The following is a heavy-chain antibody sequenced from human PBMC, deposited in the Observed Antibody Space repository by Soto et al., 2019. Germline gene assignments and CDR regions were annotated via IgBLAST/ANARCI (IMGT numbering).Heavy chain of an antibody. Sequence: QVQLVQSGPEVKNPWASVKVSCKASGYTFNTYGVTWVRQDPVQGLAWMGWIGAHNGYTNYVQNFRVRVTMTVDPSTTQSYLVLRPLTSADTAVYFCERERRGAEGFEPWGPGTLVTVSS. CDR3: ERERRGAEGFEP. J-gene: IGHJ5*02. CDR2: IGAHNGYT. V-gene: IGHV1-18*01. CDR1: GYTFNTYG. D-gene: IGHD3-9*01.